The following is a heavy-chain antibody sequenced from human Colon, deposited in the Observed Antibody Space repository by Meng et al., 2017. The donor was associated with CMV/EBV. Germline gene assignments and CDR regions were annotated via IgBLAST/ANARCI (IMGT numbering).Heavy chain of an antibody. J-gene: IGHJ4*02. V-gene: IGHV4-4*07. D-gene: IGHD5-12*01. CDR1: GGSISTYY. CDR2: ISTNRNT. CDR3: VRGGYSGTQTGGVQEY. Sequence: QGPLQESGPGLVKPSATRSLTCTVSGGSISTYYWSWIRQPAGEGLEWLGRISTNRNTDYNPSLNSRATIWLDTSNNQFSLKLTSVTAADTAVYYCVRGGYSGTQTGGVQEYWGQGTLVTVSS.